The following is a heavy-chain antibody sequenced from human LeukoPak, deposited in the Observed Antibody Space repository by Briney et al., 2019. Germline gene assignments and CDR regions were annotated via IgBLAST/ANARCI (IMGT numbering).Heavy chain of an antibody. CDR3: ARDGGGPDVLLWFGELLADY. J-gene: IGHJ4*02. D-gene: IGHD3-10*01. V-gene: IGHV1-69*06. Sequence: GAAVKVSCKASGGTFSSYTISWVRQAPGQGLEWMGGIIPIFGTANYAQKFQGRVTITADKSTSTAYMELRSLRSDDTAVYYCARDGGGPDVLLWFGELLADYWGQGTLVTVSS. CDR1: GGTFSSYT. CDR2: IIPIFGTA.